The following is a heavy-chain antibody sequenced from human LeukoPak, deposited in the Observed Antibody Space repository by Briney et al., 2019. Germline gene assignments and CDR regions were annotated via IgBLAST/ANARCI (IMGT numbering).Heavy chain of an antibody. J-gene: IGHJ4*02. D-gene: IGHD1-20*01. Sequence: GGSLRLSCAASGFTVSSNSMIWVRQAPGKGLEWVSVIKTGGGTHYGDSVKGRFTISRDNAKNSLYLQMNSLRAEDTAVYYCARGGRYNWNYVDYWGQGTLVTVSS. CDR2: IKTGGGT. CDR3: ARGGRYNWNYVDY. CDR1: GFTVSSNS. V-gene: IGHV3-53*01.